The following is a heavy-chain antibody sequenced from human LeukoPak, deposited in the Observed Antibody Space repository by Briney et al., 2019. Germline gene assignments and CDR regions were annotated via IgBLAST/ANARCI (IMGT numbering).Heavy chain of an antibody. J-gene: IGHJ6*03. CDR1: GYTFTSNY. CDR2: ISPSGGST. CDR3: ARGGPTTVTSYYYYYYMDV. D-gene: IGHD4-17*01. Sequence: ASVKVSCKAFGYTFTSNYMHWVRQAPGQGPEWMGVISPSGGSTTYAQKFQGRVTLTRDMSTSTDYLELSSLRSEDTAVYYCARGGPTTVTSYYYYYYMDVWGKGTTVTISS. V-gene: IGHV1-46*01.